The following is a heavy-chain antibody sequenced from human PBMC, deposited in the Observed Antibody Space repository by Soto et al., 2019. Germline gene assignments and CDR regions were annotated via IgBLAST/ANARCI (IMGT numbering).Heavy chain of an antibody. J-gene: IGHJ5*02. D-gene: IGHD5-12*01. CDR1: GGSISSYY. Sequence: SETLSLTCTVSGGSISSYYWSWIRQPPGKGLEWIGYIYYSGSTNYNPSLKSRVTISVDTSKNQFSLKLSSVTAAVTAVYYCARSLRRDGYKEFDPWGQGALVTVSS. V-gene: IGHV4-59*01. CDR2: IYYSGST. CDR3: ARSLRRDGYKEFDP.